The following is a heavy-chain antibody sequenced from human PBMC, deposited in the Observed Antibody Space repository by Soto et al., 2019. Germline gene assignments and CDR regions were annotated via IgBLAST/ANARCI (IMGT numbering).Heavy chain of an antibody. J-gene: IGHJ4*02. V-gene: IGHV3-23*01. D-gene: IGHD6-19*01. CDR1: GFTFSSYD. CDR3: AKEPKVGSSGWYYFWFDY. Sequence: PRGSLRLSCAASGFTFSSYDLSWVRQAPGKGLEWVSGISDRGGRTYYADSVKGRFTISRDNPKNTLYLQMNSLRAEDTAVYYCAKEPKVGSSGWYYFWFDYWGPVTLVTFAS. CDR2: ISDRGGRT.